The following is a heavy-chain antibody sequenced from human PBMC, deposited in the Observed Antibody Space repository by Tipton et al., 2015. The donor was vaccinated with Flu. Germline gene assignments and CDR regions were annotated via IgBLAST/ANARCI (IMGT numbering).Heavy chain of an antibody. CDR1: GDSLSSGDYH. CDR3: ATGTGYADQY. Sequence: TLSLTCTVSGDSLSSGDYHWSWIRQHPGKDLEWVGYIYHSGSTFYIPSLKSRLTISVDTSKNQFSLKLSSVTAADTAVYYCATGTGYADQYWGQGTLVTVSS. CDR2: IYHSGST. D-gene: IGHD3/OR15-3a*01. V-gene: IGHV4-31*03. J-gene: IGHJ4*02.